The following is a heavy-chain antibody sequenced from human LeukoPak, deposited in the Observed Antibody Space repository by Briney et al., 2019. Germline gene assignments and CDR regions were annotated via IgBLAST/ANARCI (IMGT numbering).Heavy chain of an antibody. Sequence: GGSLRLSCSASGFIFSNYAMHWVRQAPGKGLEYVSAISSNGGSTYYTDSVKGRFTISRDNSKNTLYPQMSSLRAEDTAVYYCVKGKGIAVTSLDYWGQGTLVTVSS. J-gene: IGHJ4*02. CDR2: ISSNGGST. V-gene: IGHV3-64D*06. D-gene: IGHD6-19*01. CDR1: GFIFSNYA. CDR3: VKGKGIAVTSLDY.